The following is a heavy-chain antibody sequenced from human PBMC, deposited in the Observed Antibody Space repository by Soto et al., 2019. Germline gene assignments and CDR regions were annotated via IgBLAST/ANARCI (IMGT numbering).Heavy chain of an antibody. V-gene: IGHV1-69*13. Sequence: SVKVSCKASGGTFSSYAISWVRQAPGQGLEWMGGIIPIFGTANYAQKFQGRVTITADESTSTAYMELSSLRSEDTAVYYRARLPPKQLVRTEWFDPWGQGTLVTVSS. D-gene: IGHD6-6*01. CDR1: GGTFSSYA. J-gene: IGHJ5*02. CDR3: ARLPPKQLVRTEWFDP. CDR2: IIPIFGTA.